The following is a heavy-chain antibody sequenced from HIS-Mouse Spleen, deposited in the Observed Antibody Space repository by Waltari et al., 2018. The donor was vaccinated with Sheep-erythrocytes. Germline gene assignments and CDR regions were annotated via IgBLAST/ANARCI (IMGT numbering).Heavy chain of an antibody. J-gene: IGHJ4*02. Sequence: EVQLVESGGGLVQPGGSLRLSCAASGFTFSSYSMNWVRQAPGKGLEWVSYIRSSSSTIYYADSVKGRFTISRDNAKNSLYLQMNSLRAEDTAVYYCARDPYEVGWYDYWGQGTLVTVSS. D-gene: IGHD6-19*01. CDR1: GFTFSSYS. V-gene: IGHV3-48*01. CDR3: ARDPYEVGWYDY. CDR2: IRSSSSTI.